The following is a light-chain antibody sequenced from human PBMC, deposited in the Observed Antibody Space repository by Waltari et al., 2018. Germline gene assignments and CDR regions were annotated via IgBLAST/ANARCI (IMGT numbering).Light chain of an antibody. CDR1: QSIHTH. J-gene: IGKJ1*01. CDR2: AAS. V-gene: IGKV1-39*01. CDR3: QQSFNIPPT. Sequence: DIQLTQSPSSLSASVGDRLTITCRASQSIHTHLNWYQQKPGKAPNILIYAASSLQSGVPSRFSGSGSGTDFTLTISSLQPEDFASYFCQQSFNIPPTFGQGSKVEVK.